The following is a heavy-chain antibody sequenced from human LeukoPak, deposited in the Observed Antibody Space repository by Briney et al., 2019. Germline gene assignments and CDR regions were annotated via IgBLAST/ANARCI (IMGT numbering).Heavy chain of an antibody. J-gene: IGHJ6*03. CDR3: AISSSWDYYYYMDV. CDR1: GGSISNYY. D-gene: IGHD6-13*01. V-gene: IGHV4-59*01. Sequence: SETLSLTCTVSGGSISNYYWSWIRQPPGKGLEWIGYIFYDGSTNYNPSLKSRVTISVDTSKNQFSLKLSFVTAADTAVYYCAISSSWDYYYYMDVWGKGTTVTVSS. CDR2: IFYDGST.